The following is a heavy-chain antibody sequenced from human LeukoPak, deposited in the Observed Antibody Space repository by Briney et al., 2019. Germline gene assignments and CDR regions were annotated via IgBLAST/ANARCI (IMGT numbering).Heavy chain of an antibody. J-gene: IGHJ4*02. CDR2: INLSEGT. V-gene: IGHV4-39*07. CDR1: GGSISSSSYY. Sequence: MASETLSLTCTVSGGSISSSSYYWSWIRQSPGMGPEWIGEINLSEGTTYNPSLKSRVTISADTSKNQFSLTLKSVTAADTAVYFCARGPLTSNWFSEPIYWGQGTLVTVSS. CDR3: ARGPLTSNWFSEPIY. D-gene: IGHD6-13*01.